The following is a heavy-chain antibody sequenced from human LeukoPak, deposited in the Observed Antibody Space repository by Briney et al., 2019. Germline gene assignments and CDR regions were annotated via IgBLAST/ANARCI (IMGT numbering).Heavy chain of an antibody. V-gene: IGHV1-18*04. D-gene: IGHD3-10*01. CDR3: ARDRDRMVQGVTALFDY. CDR2: ISGSNGNT. Sequence: GASVTVSCKTSGYTFTTYGISWVRQAPGQGLEWMGRISGSNGNTKYAQKVQGRVTMTTDTSTTTAYMEVRSLRSDDTAVYYCARDRDRMVQGVTALFDYWGQGTLVTVSS. CDR1: GYTFTTYG. J-gene: IGHJ4*02.